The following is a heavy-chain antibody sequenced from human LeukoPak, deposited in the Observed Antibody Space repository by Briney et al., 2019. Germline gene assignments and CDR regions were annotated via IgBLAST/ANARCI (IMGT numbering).Heavy chain of an antibody. D-gene: IGHD4-11*01. J-gene: IGHJ5*02. Sequence: VASVKVSCKASGYTFTNYYIHWVRQAPGQGLEWMGLIDPSGGSTSYTQWFQGRVAMTRDTSTNTVYMELSSLTSEDTAMYFCARGFDDSSWFPHWGQGTLVTVSS. CDR2: IDPSGGST. CDR3: ARGFDDSSWFPH. CDR1: GYTFTNYY. V-gene: IGHV1-46*01.